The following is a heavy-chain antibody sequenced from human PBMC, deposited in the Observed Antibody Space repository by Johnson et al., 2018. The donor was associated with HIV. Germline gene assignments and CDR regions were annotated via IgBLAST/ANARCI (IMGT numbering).Heavy chain of an antibody. D-gene: IGHD2-2*01. J-gene: IGHJ3*02. CDR1: GFSISSNY. Sequence: VQLVESGVGLIQPGGSLRLSCKASGFSISSNYMSWVRQPPGKGLEWVAHITQDGSEKYYVDSVRGRFTISRDNSKNTLYLQMNSLRAEDTAVYYCARDGGYCSSTSCFRHWASAFDIWGQGTKVTV. V-gene: IGHV3-7*01. CDR3: ARDGGYCSSTSCFRHWASAFDI. CDR2: ITQDGSEK.